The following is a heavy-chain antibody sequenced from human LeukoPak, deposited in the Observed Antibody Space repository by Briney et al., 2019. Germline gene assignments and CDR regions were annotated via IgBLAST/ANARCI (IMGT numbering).Heavy chain of an antibody. CDR3: AKQLTGYFDY. D-gene: IGHD1-1*01. CDR2: ISGSGGST. Sequence: GGSLRLSCAASGFTFSSYAMGWVRQAPGKGLEWVSGISGSGGSTYYADSVKGRFTISRDNSKNTLYLQMNSLRAEDTAVYYCAKQLTGYFDYWGQGTLVTVSS. CDR1: GFTFSSYA. J-gene: IGHJ4*02. V-gene: IGHV3-23*01.